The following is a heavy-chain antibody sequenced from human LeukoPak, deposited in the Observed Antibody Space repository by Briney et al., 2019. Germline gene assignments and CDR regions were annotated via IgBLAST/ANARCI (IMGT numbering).Heavy chain of an antibody. CDR1: GGSVSSSIYY. J-gene: IGHJ6*03. D-gene: IGHD3-16*01. V-gene: IGHV4-39*01. CDR3: ARHPGGVEDYYYMDV. CDR2: IYYSGST. Sequence: SETLSLTCTVSGGSVSSSIYYWGWIRQPPGKGLEWIGSIYYSGSTSYNPSLKSRVTISVDTSKNQFSLKLSSVTAADTAVYYCARHPGGVEDYYYMDVWGKGTTVTVSS.